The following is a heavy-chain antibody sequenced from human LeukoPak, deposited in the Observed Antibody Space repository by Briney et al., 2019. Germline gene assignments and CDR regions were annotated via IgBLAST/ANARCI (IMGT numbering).Heavy chain of an antibody. CDR1: GGSISSYY. CDR2: MYYSGST. Sequence: SETLSFTCTVSGGSISSYYWSWIRQPPGKGLEWMGYMYYSGSTNYNPSLKSRVTISVDTSKNEFSLKLSSVTAADTAVYYCASGSSTVKFYYGIDVWGQGTTVTVSS. J-gene: IGHJ6*02. V-gene: IGHV4-59*01. CDR3: ASGSSTVKFYYGIDV. D-gene: IGHD4-17*01.